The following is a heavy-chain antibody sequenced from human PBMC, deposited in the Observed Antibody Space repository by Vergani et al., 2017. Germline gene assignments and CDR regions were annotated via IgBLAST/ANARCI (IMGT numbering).Heavy chain of an antibody. V-gene: IGHV4-59*01. CDR1: GGSISSYY. CDR2: IYYRVST. D-gene: IGHD2/OR15-2a*01. Sequence: QVQLQESGPGLVKPSQTLSLTCTVSGGSISSYYWSWIRQPPGKGLEWSGYIYYRVSTNYNPSLKSRVTISVDTSKNQFSLKLSSVPAADTAVYYCARRVVEYHDAFDIWGQGTMVTVSS. J-gene: IGHJ3*02. CDR3: ARRVVEYHDAFDI.